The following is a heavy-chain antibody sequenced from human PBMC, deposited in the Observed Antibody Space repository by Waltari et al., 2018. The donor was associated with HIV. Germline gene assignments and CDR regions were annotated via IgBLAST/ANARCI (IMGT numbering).Heavy chain of an antibody. Sequence: QGQLVESGGGVVQHGGSLRLSCAASGLSFRISGMTWVRQAPGKGLEWVTFIRYDGNTKYYADSVKGRFTISRDNSKNTLYLQMSSLRAEDTAVYYCAKELRSGYSYYYYGMDVWGQGTTVTVSS. D-gene: IGHD2-15*01. CDR1: GLSFRISG. J-gene: IGHJ6*02. V-gene: IGHV3-30*02. CDR2: IRYDGNTK. CDR3: AKELRSGYSYYYYGMDV.